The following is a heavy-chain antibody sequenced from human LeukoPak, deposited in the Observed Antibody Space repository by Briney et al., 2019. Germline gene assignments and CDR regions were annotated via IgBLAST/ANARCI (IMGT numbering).Heavy chain of an antibody. J-gene: IGHJ4*02. D-gene: IGHD3-16*01. CDR1: GYTFTNYG. CDR2: IGAHSGDT. V-gene: IGHV1-18*01. CDR3: ARDEHRLGSYRDY. Sequence: ASVKVSCKASGYTFTNYGISWVRQAPGQGLEWMGWIGAHSGDTYYAQKFQGGLTLTTETSMTTAYMELRSLRSDDTAMYYCARDEHRLGSYRDYWGQGTPVTVSS.